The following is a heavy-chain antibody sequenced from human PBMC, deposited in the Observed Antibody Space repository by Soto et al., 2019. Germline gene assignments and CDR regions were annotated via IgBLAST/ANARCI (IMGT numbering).Heavy chain of an antibody. V-gene: IGHV3-23*01. D-gene: IGHD3-10*01. J-gene: IGHJ4*02. CDR1: GFTFSSYA. Sequence: GGSLRLSCAASGFTFSSYAMSWVRQAPGKGLEWVSTFTNYGATYYADSVKGRFTISRDNSKNTLYLQMNSLRAEDTAVYYCAKEFASGSPNYDYWGLGTLVTVSS. CDR3: AKEFASGSPNYDY. CDR2: FTNYGAT.